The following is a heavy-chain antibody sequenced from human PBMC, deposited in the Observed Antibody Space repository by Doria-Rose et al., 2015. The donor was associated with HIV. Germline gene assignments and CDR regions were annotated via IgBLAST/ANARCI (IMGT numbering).Heavy chain of an antibody. CDR1: GVSLSSPGVG. Sequence: QVTLKESGPVLVKPTETLTLTCTVSGVSLSSPGVGVSWIRQPPGKALEWLANIFSDDERSYKTSLKSRLTIPRGTSKSQVVLTMTDMDPVDTATYYCARIKSSRWYHKYYFDFWGQGTLVIVSA. D-gene: IGHD6-13*01. J-gene: IGHJ4*02. V-gene: IGHV2-26*01. CDR2: IFSDDER. CDR3: ARIKSSRWYHKYYFDF.